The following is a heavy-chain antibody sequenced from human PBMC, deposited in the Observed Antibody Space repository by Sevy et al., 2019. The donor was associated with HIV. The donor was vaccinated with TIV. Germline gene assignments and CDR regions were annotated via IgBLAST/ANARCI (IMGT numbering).Heavy chain of an antibody. Sequence: ASVKVSCKASAYNFIRYYIHWVRQAPGQGLEWIGRINPTSGGTKYAHKFQGRVTVTIDMSVSTAYMELTRLTSDDTAIYYCAGQTSGWYDWFDPWGPGPLVTVSS. CDR1: AYNFIRYY. V-gene: IGHV1-2*06. J-gene: IGHJ5*02. CDR2: INPTSGGT. D-gene: IGHD6-19*01. CDR3: AGQTSGWYDWFDP.